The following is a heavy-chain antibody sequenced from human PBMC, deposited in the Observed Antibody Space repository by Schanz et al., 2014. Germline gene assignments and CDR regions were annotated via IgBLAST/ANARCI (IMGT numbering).Heavy chain of an antibody. D-gene: IGHD6-13*01. J-gene: IGHJ5*02. V-gene: IGHV3-23*04. CDR3: ATASSPVREAGAGSSFHL. Sequence: EVQLVESGGGLVKPGGSLRLSCAASTSIFNHAWMSWVRQAPGKGLEWLSVISASGGDTYYADSVKGRFTISRDNSKNTLYLQMNSLKIEDTAVYYCATASSPVREAGAGSSFHLWGQGTLVTVSP. CDR2: ISASGGDT. CDR1: TSIFNHAW.